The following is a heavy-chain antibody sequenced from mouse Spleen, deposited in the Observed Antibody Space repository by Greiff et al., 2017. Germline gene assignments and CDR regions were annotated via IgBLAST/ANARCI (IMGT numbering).Heavy chain of an antibody. CDR3: TTYGNYEFDY. V-gene: IGHV14-4*01. CDR1: GFNIKDDY. J-gene: IGHJ2*01. D-gene: IGHD2-1*01. CDR2: IDPENGDT. Sequence: VQLQQSGAELVRPGASVKLSCTASGFNIKDDYMHWVKQRPEQGLEWIGWIDPENGDTEYASKFQGKATITADTSSNTAYLQLSSLTSEDTAVYYCTTYGNYEFDYWGQGTTLTVSS.